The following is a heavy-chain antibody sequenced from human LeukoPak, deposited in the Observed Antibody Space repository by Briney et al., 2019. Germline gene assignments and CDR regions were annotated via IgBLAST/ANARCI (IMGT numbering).Heavy chain of an antibody. J-gene: IGHJ6*02. CDR1: GFTFSTYW. CDR3: TRDYRGKDV. Sequence: GGSLRLSCAASGFTFSTYWMSWVRQAPGKGLEWVANIEQDGSDKFYADSMKGRFTISRDNAKNSVYLQMDSLRVEDTAVYYCTRDYRGKDVWGRGTTVTVSS. CDR2: IEQDGSDK. D-gene: IGHD3-16*02. V-gene: IGHV3-7*01.